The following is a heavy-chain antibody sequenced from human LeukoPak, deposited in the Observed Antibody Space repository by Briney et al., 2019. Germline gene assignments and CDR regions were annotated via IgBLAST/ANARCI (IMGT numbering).Heavy chain of an antibody. V-gene: IGHV3-23*01. D-gene: IGHD6-25*01. CDR1: GFTFSSYA. CDR2: ISGSGGST. CDR3: AKLKVWAAQDPNFDY. J-gene: IGHJ4*02. Sequence: GGSLRLSCAASGFTFSSYAMSWVRQAAGRGLEWVSAISGSGGSTYYADSVKGRFTISRDNSKNTLYLQMNSLRAEDTAVYYCAKLKVWAAQDPNFDYWGQGTLVTVSS.